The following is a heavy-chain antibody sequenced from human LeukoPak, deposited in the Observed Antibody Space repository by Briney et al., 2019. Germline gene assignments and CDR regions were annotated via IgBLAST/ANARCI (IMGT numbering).Heavy chain of an antibody. Sequence: SETLSLTCAVYGGSFSGYYWSWIRHPPGRGLEWIAEINHSGSTNYNPSLKSRVTISVDTSENQFSLKLSSVTAADTAVYYCARWEGGSYYDFDYWGQGTLVTVSS. CDR1: GGSFSGYY. CDR2: INHSGST. D-gene: IGHD1-26*01. CDR3: ARWEGGSYYDFDY. J-gene: IGHJ4*02. V-gene: IGHV4-34*01.